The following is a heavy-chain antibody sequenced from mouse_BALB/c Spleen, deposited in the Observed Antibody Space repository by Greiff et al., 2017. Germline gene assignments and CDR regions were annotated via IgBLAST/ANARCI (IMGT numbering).Heavy chain of an antibody. CDR3: ARRATVVADYAMDY. D-gene: IGHD1-1*01. V-gene: IGHV1-18*01. CDR1: GYSFTGYT. Sequence: EVKLMESGPELVKPGASMKISCKASGYSFTGYTMNWVKQSHGKNLEWIGLINPYNGGTSYNQKFKGKATLTVDKSSSTAYMELLSLTSEDSAVYYCARRATVVADYAMDYGGQGTSVTVSS. CDR2: INPYNGGT. J-gene: IGHJ4*01.